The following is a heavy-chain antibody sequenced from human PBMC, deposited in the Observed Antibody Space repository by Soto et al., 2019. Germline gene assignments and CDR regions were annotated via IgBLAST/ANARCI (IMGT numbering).Heavy chain of an antibody. Sequence: XVCLRLSGAACGFSFSAYGMTWVRLTPGKGLEWVANIDRDGTETHYVDSVKGRFTISRDNSEDTLYLQMNNLRAEDTAVYYCPRETSVLAAIGDYCGQRTRVTVSS. CDR2: IDRDGTET. CDR3: PRETSVLAAIGDY. V-gene: IGHV3-7*01. J-gene: IGHJ4*02. CDR1: GFSFSAYG. D-gene: IGHD2-15*01.